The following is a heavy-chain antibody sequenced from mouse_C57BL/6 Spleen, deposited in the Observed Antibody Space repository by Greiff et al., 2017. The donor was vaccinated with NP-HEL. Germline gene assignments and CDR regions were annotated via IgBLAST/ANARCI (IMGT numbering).Heavy chain of an antibody. V-gene: IGHV1-53*01. J-gene: IGHJ3*01. CDR3: ARSGSITTVERGFAY. CDR2: INPSNGGT. Sequence: QVQLQQPGTELVKPGASVKLSCKASGYTFTSYWMHWVKQRPGQGLEWIGNINPSNGGTNYNEKFKSKATLTVDKSSSTAYMQLSSLTSEDSAVYYGARSGSITTVERGFAYWGQGTLVTVSA. CDR1: GYTFTSYW. D-gene: IGHD1-1*01.